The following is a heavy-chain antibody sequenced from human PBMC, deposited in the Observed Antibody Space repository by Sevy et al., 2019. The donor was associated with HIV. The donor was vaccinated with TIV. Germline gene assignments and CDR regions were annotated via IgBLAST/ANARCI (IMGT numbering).Heavy chain of an antibody. CDR3: VKDLRYCSGWTEH. D-gene: IGHD6-19*01. V-gene: IGHV3-64D*06. CDR1: GFTFSSYA. Sequence: EGSLRLSCSASGFTFSSYAMHWVRQAPGKGLEYVSAISSNGGSTYNADSVKGRFTISRDNSKNTLYLQMSSLRAEDTAMYYCVKDLRYCSGWTEHWGQGTLVTVSS. J-gene: IGHJ4*02. CDR2: ISSNGGST.